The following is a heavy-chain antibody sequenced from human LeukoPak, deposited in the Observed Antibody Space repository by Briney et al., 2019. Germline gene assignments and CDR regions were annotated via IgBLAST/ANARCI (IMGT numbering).Heavy chain of an antibody. J-gene: IGHJ5*02. CDR2: INPNSGGT. CDR1: GYTFTGYY. CDR3: ARSFYLGIAAAGPYNWFDP. Sequence: ASVKVSCKASGYTFTGYYMHWVRQAPGQGLEWMGRINPNSGGTNYAQKFQGRVTMTRDTSISTAYMELSRLRSDDTAVYYCARSFYLGIAAAGPYNWFDPWDQGTLVTVSS. D-gene: IGHD6-13*01. V-gene: IGHV1-2*06.